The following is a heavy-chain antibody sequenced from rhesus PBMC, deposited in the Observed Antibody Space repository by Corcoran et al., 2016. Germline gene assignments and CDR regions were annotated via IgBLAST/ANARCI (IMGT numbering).Heavy chain of an antibody. CDR3: ARGSGWYYFDY. D-gene: IGHD6-31*01. CDR2: ISGSRRSP. Sequence: QVQLQESGPGLVKPSETLSLTCAVSGYSISSDYYWGWIRQPPGKGLEYIGYISGSRRSPYSTPPLKSRVTISRDTSKNQFSLNLSSVTAADTAVYYCARGSGWYYFDYWGQGVLVTVSS. CDR1: GYSISSDYY. J-gene: IGHJ4*01. V-gene: IGHV4-99*02.